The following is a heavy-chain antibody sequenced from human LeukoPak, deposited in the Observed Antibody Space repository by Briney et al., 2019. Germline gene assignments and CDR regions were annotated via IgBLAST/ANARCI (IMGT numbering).Heavy chain of an antibody. CDR2: IYPGDSDT. CDR3: ARPGIGSGSYGAFDI. J-gene: IGHJ3*02. D-gene: IGHD1-26*01. V-gene: IGHV5-51*01. CDR1: GYTFTNYW. Sequence: GESLKISCKGSGYTFTNYWLGWVRQMPGKGLEWMGIIYPGDSDTRYSPSIQGQVTISADKSISTAYLQWSSLKASDTAIYYCARPGIGSGSYGAFDIWGQGTLVTVSS.